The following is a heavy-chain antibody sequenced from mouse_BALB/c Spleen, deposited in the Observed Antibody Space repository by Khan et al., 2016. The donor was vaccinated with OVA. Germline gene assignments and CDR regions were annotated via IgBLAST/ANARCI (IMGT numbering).Heavy chain of an antibody. CDR3: VGDAAYHRNDGGFAY. J-gene: IGHJ3*01. Sequence: QVQLKQSGAELARPGASVKMSCKASGYTFTSYTIHWIKERPGQGLEWIGYINPSNGYTNYNQKFKDKATLTTDKSSTTAYLQLSSLTSDDSAIYNGVGDAAYHRNDGGFAYWGQGTLVTVSA. D-gene: IGHD2-14*01. CDR2: INPSNGYT. V-gene: IGHV1-4*01. CDR1: GYTFTSYT.